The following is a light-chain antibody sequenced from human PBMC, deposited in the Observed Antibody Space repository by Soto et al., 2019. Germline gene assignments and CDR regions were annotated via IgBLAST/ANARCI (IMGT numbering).Light chain of an antibody. CDR1: SSNIGSNT. CDR3: AAWDDSLNGPLYV. CDR2: SNN. V-gene: IGLV1-44*01. Sequence: SMLTQPRSASGSPGQRVAISCYGSSSNIGSNTVNWYQQLPGTAPKLLIYSNNQRPSGVPDRFSGSKSGTSASLAISGLQSEDEADYYCAAWDDSLNGPLYVFGTGTKVTVL. J-gene: IGLJ1*01.